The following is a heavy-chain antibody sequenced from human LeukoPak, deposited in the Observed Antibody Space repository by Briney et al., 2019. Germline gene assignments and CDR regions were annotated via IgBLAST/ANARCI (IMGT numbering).Heavy chain of an antibody. J-gene: IGHJ5*02. D-gene: IGHD3-3*01. CDR1: GFTFSSYS. CDR2: IGPSSSSM. V-gene: IGHV3-48*01. Sequence: GGSLRLSCAASGFTFSSYSLNWVRQAPGKGLEWVSYIGPSSSSMYYADSVKGRFTISRDNARNSLYLQMNSLSTEDTALYYCARDAASGNNWFDPWGQGTLVTVSS. CDR3: ARDAASGNNWFDP.